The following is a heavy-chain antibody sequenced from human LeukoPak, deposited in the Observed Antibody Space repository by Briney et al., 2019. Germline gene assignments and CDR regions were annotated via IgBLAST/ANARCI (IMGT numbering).Heavy chain of an antibody. V-gene: IGHV3-49*03. Sequence: GGSLRLSCTASGFTFGDYAMSWFRQAPGKGLEWVGFIRSKAYGGTTEYAASVKGRFTISRDDSKSIAYLQMNSLKTEDTAVYYCTRAGDSSGYPLGYWGQGTLVTVSS. CDR2: IRSKAYGGTT. CDR1: GFTFGDYA. J-gene: IGHJ4*02. CDR3: TRAGDSSGYPLGY. D-gene: IGHD3-22*01.